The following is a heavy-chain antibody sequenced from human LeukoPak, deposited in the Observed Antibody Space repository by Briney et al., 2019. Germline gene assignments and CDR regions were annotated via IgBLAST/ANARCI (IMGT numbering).Heavy chain of an antibody. CDR1: GGSITNYY. J-gene: IGHJ4*02. Sequence: PETLSLTCTVSGGSITNYYWSWIRQPPGKGLEWIGYLYYTGSTNYNPSLKIRVTISADMSKNQFSLKLRSMTAADTAVYYCARHGSGYSSVFDYWGQGTLVTVSS. D-gene: IGHD6-19*01. V-gene: IGHV4-59*08. CDR3: ARHGSGYSSVFDY. CDR2: LYYTGST.